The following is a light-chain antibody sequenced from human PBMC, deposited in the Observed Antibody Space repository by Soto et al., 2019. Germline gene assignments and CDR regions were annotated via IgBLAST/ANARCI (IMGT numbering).Light chain of an antibody. CDR3: AAWDDSLSGPV. J-gene: IGLJ1*01. Sequence: QSVLTQPPSASGTPGQWVTISCSGSSSNIGSNYVYWYQQLPGTAPKLLIYRNNQRPSGVPDRFSGSKSGTSASLAISGLRSEDEADYYCAAWDDSLSGPVFGTGTKLTVL. CDR1: SSNIGSNY. V-gene: IGLV1-47*01. CDR2: RNN.